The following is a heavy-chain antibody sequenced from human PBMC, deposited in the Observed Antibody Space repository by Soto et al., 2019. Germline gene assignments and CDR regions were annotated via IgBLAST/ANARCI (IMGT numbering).Heavy chain of an antibody. J-gene: IGHJ4*02. CDR3: ARDLNSSWYGGGY. CDR1: GFTVSIYD. CDR2: ISYDGSNK. D-gene: IGHD6-13*01. Sequence: PGGSLRLSCAASGFTVSIYDMHWVRQAPGKGLEWVAVISYDGSNKYYADSVKGRFTISRDNSRDTLYLQMNSLRAEDTALYYCARDLNSSWYGGGYLGQGTLVTVSS. V-gene: IGHV3-30-3*01.